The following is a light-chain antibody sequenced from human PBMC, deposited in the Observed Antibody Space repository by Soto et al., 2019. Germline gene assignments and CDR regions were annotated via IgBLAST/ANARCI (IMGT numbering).Light chain of an antibody. J-gene: IGKJ1*01. V-gene: IGKV3-15*01. CDR1: QSVSSN. CDR3: QQYNNWPRT. Sequence: EVVVTQSPATLSVSPGESATLSCRASQSVSSNVAWYQQKPGQAPRLLIYGASTRATGIPARFSGSGSGTEFTLTISSLQSEDFAVYHCQQYNNWPRTFGQGTKVEIK. CDR2: GAS.